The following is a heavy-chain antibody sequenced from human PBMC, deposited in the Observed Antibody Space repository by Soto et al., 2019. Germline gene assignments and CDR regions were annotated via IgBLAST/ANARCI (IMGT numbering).Heavy chain of an antibody. D-gene: IGHD4-17*01. CDR1: GFTFSHYG. J-gene: IGHJ4*02. V-gene: IGHV3-33*01. CDR2: ILNDGSRP. CDR3: ARDDDYGDNGLDY. Sequence: QVQLVESGGGVVQPGRSLRLSCEASGFTFSHYGMHWVRQAPGKGLEWVAVILNDGSRPHYADSVKGRLTISRDNSKNTLYLDMNSLRVEDTAVYYCARDDDYGDNGLDYWGQGTLVTVSS.